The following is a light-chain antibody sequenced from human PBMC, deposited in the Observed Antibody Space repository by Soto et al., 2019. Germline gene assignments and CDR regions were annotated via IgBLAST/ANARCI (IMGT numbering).Light chain of an antibody. CDR3: QQLNSYLIT. CDR2: AAS. J-gene: IGKJ5*01. CDR1: QGVRSG. Sequence: DSQLSQSPSFLSASVRDRVAITCRASQGVRSGLAWYQQKPGKAPELLIYAASTLQSGVPSRFSGSGSGTEFTLTISSLLPEDFATYHCQQLNSYLITFGQGTRLEMK. V-gene: IGKV1-9*01.